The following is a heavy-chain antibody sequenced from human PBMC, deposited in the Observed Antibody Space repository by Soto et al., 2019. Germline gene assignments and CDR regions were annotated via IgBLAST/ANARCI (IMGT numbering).Heavy chain of an antibody. D-gene: IGHD2-2*02. V-gene: IGHV3-30-3*01. Sequence: QVQLVESGGGVVQPGRSLRLSCAASGFTFSSYAMHWVRQAPGKGLEWVAVISYDGSNKYYADSVKGRFTISRDNSKNTLYLQMNSLRAEDTAVYYCARDLGDIVVVPAAIDVGFDYWGQGTLVTVSS. CDR3: ARDLGDIVVVPAAIDVGFDY. CDR2: ISYDGSNK. CDR1: GFTFSSYA. J-gene: IGHJ4*02.